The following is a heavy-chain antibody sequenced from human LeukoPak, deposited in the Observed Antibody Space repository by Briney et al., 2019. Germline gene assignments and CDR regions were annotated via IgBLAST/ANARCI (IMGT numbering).Heavy chain of an antibody. Sequence: GGSLSLSCAASGFTFSSYTMNWVRQAPGKGLEWVSSISSISTYTKYADSVKGRFTISRDNAKDSLYLQMNSLRAEDTAVYYCARDEVTSYWYFDLWGRGTLVTVSS. CDR1: GFTFSSYT. CDR2: ISSISTYT. CDR3: ARDEVTSYWYFDL. V-gene: IGHV3-21*01. D-gene: IGHD3-9*01. J-gene: IGHJ2*01.